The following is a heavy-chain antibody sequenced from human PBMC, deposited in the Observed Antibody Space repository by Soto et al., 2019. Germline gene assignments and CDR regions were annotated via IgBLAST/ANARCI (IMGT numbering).Heavy chain of an antibody. CDR3: ARLGYCSSTSCYVLILDY. D-gene: IGHD2-2*01. Sequence: SETLSLTCTVSGGFIIRYYWSWIRQPPWKGLEWIGYIYYSGSTNYNPSLKSRVTISVDTSKNQFSLKLSSVTAADTAVYYCARLGYCSSTSCYVLILDYWGQGTLVTVS. V-gene: IGHV4-59*01. CDR2: IYYSGST. CDR1: GGFIIRYY. J-gene: IGHJ4*02.